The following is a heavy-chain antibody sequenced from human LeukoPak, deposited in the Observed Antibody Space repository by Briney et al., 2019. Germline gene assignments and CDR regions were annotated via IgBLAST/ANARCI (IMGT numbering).Heavy chain of an antibody. CDR1: GYTFTSYY. J-gene: IGHJ4*02. V-gene: IGHV1-46*01. CDR3: ASEWLQLIPIY. D-gene: IGHD5-24*01. CDR2: INPSGGST. Sequence: ASVKVSCKVSGYTFTSYYMHWVRQAPGQGLEWMGIINPSGGSTSYAQKFQGRVTITADESTSTAYMELSSLRSEDTAVYYCASEWLQLIPIYWGQGTLVTVSS.